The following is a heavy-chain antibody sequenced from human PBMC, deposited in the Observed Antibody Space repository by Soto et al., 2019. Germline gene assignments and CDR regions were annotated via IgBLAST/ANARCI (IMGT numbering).Heavy chain of an antibody. D-gene: IGHD2-21*02. CDR3: ARDLAYCGGDCYPGSIPSYGMDV. CDR2: LSSSRSNK. Sequence: GGSLRLSCAAFGFSFSSYSMNWVRQAPGKGLEWISYLSSSRSNKCYADSVKGRFTISRDNSKNTLYLQMNGLRAEDTAVYYCARDLAYCGGDCYPGSIPSYGMDVWGQGTTVTVSS. V-gene: IGHV3-48*01. CDR1: GFSFSSYS. J-gene: IGHJ6*02.